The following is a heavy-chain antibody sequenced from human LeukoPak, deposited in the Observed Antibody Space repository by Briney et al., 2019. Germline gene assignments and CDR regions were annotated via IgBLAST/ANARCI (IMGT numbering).Heavy chain of an antibody. V-gene: IGHV3-30*01. J-gene: IGHJ4*02. Sequence: GRSLRLSCAASGFTFSSYAMHWVRQAPGKGLEWVAVISYDGSNKYYADSVKGRFTISRDNSKNTLYLQMNSLRAEDTAVYYCARDSGDIVVVINGYFDYWGQGALVTVSS. D-gene: IGHD2-15*01. CDR2: ISYDGSNK. CDR1: GFTFSSYA. CDR3: ARDSGDIVVVINGYFDY.